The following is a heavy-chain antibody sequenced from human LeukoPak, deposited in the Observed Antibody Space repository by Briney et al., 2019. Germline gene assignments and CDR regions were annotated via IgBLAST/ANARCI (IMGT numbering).Heavy chain of an antibody. CDR2: INHSGST. D-gene: IGHD4-23*01. J-gene: IGHJ4*02. V-gene: IGHV4-34*01. CDR1: GGSFSGYY. Sequence: SETLSLTCAVYGGSFSGYYWSWIRQPPGKGLEWIGEINHSGSTNYNPSLKSRVTISVDTSKNQFSLKLSSVTAADTAVYYCARDGATVGPDYWGQGTLVTVSS. CDR3: ARDGATVGPDY.